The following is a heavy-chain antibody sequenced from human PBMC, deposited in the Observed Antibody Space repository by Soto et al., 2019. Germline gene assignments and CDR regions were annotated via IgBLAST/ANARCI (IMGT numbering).Heavy chain of an antibody. CDR3: ARDKITGLFDY. CDR1: RGYFTGYS. Sequence: PSETLSLDCAFCRGYFTGYSGTWNRQPPGTGLEWIGEINHSGSTNYNPSLKSRVTISVDTSKNQFSLKLTSVTAADTAVYYCARDKITGLFDYWGQGTLVTVSS. J-gene: IGHJ4*02. V-gene: IGHV4-34*01. CDR2: INHSGST. D-gene: IGHD3-10*01.